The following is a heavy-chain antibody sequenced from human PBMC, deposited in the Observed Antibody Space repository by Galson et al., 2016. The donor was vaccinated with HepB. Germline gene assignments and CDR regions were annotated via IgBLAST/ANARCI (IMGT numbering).Heavy chain of an antibody. Sequence: SLRLSCAASGFTFSAYGFHWVRQSPGKGLEWLAVISHDGIYKFYADSVTGRFTISRDNTRNILYLQISGRRGEDTAVYYCARDYDHGDYDAFSIDYWGPGTPVTVSS. V-gene: IGHV3-30*03. CDR3: ARDYDHGDYDAFSIDY. J-gene: IGHJ4*02. CDR2: ISHDGIYK. CDR1: GFTFSAYG. D-gene: IGHD4-17*01.